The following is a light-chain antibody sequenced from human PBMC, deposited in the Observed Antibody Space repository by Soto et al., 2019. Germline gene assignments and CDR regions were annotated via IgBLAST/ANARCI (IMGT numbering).Light chain of an antibody. CDR1: QSVSSRY. CDR2: GAS. V-gene: IGKV3-20*01. Sequence: EIVLTQSPGTLSLSPGERATLSCRANQSVSSRYLAWYQQKPGQAPRLLIYGASSRATGTPDRFSGSGSGTDFTLTVSRLEPEDFAVYYCQQYGSSPLTFGGGTKVEVK. J-gene: IGKJ4*01. CDR3: QQYGSSPLT.